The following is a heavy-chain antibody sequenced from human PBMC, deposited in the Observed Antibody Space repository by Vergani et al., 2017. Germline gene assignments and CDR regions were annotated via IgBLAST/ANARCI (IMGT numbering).Heavy chain of an antibody. D-gene: IGHD2-8*01. J-gene: IGHJ6*03. Sequence: QVQLQESGQGLGKPSQTRSLTGTVSVGSIRSGGYNGGWIRQHPGKGLEWIGYIYYSGSTYYNPSLKSRVTISVDTSKNQFSLKLSSVTAADTAVYYCARTYGYYYMDVWGKGTTVTVSS. CDR1: VGSIRSGGYN. V-gene: IGHV4-31*03. CDR3: ARTYGYYYMDV. CDR2: IYYSGST.